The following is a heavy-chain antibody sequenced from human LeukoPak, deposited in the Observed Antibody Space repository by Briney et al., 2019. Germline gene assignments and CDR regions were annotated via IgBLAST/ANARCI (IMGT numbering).Heavy chain of an antibody. CDR3: AREVVAAKLYYFDY. J-gene: IGHJ4*02. D-gene: IGHD2-15*01. Sequence: GGSLRLSFSAPGFTFSSYAMHSVRQARGKGLEYVSAISSNGGSTYYANSVKGRFTITRDNSKNTLHLQMGSLRAEDMAVYYCAREVVAAKLYYFDYWGQGSLVTVSS. V-gene: IGHV3-64*01. CDR2: ISSNGGST. CDR1: GFTFSSYA.